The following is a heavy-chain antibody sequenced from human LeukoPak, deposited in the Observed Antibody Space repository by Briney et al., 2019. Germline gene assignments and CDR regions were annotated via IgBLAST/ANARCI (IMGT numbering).Heavy chain of an antibody. CDR1: GFTFDDYG. V-gene: IGHV3-9*01. J-gene: IGHJ4*02. D-gene: IGHD6-13*01. CDR3: AKDYGYSSSWYDY. Sequence: GRSLRPSCEASGFTFDDYGMHWVRQAPGKGLEWVSTISWNSASVGYVDSVKGRFTISRDNAKKTLYLQMNSLRPEDTALYYCAKDYGYSSSWYDYWGQGTLVTVSS. CDR2: ISWNSASV.